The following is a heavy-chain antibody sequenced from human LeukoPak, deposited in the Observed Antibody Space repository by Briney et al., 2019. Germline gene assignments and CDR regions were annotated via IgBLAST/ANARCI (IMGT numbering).Heavy chain of an antibody. CDR3: ARGAYGGRGYYYGVDV. D-gene: IGHD4-23*01. V-gene: IGHV3-7*03. CDR1: GFTFSSYW. J-gene: IGHJ6*04. Sequence: PGGSVRLSCAASGFTFSSYWMNWVRQAPGKGLEWVANIKQDGSEKYYVDSVKGRFTISRDNTKNSLYLQMNSLRAEDTAVYFCARGAYGGRGYYYGVDVWGKGTTVTVSS. CDR2: IKQDGSEK.